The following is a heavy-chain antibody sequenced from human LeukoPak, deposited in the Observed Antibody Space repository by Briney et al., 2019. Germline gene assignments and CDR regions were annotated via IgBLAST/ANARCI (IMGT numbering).Heavy chain of an antibody. CDR1: GFTFSSYA. CDR3: AKDVLTADSWPYFDY. Sequence: GGSLRLSCAASGFTFSSYAMSWVRQAPGKGLEWVSSISSSSSYIYYADSVKGRFTISRDNAKNSLYLLMNSLRAEDSAVYYCAKDVLTADSWPYFDYWGQGTLVTVSS. CDR2: ISSSSSYI. J-gene: IGHJ4*02. D-gene: IGHD6-13*01. V-gene: IGHV3-21*01.